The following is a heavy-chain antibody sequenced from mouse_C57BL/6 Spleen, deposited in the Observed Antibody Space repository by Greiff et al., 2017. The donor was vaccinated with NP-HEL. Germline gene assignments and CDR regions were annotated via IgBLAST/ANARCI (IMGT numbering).Heavy chain of an antibody. V-gene: IGHV1-64*01. CDR1: GYTFTSYW. J-gene: IGHJ2*01. Sequence: QVQLQQPGAELVKPGASVKLSCKASGYTFTSYWMHWVKQRPGQGLEWIGMIHPNSGSTNYNEKFKSKATLTVDKSSSTADMQLSSLTSEDSAVYYCARGDWAHYFDYWGQGTTLTVSS. CDR3: ARGDWAHYFDY. CDR2: IHPNSGST. D-gene: IGHD4-1*01.